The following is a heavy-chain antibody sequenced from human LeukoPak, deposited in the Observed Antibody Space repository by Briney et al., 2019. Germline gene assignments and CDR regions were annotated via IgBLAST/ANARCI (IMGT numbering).Heavy chain of an antibody. V-gene: IGHV1-46*01. CDR1: GYTFTGYD. D-gene: IGHD1-1*01. CDR3: ARVEGDY. Sequence: ASVKVSCKASGYTFTGYDIHWVRQAPGQGLEWMGIINPSGGSTSYAQKFQGRVTMTRDMSTSTVYMELSSLRSEDTAVYYCARVEGDYWGQGTLVTVSS. CDR2: INPSGGST. J-gene: IGHJ4*02.